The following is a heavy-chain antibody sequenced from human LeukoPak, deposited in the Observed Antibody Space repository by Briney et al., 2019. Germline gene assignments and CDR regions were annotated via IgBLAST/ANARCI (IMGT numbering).Heavy chain of an antibody. CDR2: INHSGST. Sequence: PPETLSLTCAVYGGSFSGYYWSWIRQPPGKGLEWIGEINHSGSTNYNPSLKSRVTISVDTSKNQFSLKLSSVTAADTAVYYCARMITYSSGWYDWGQGTLVTVSS. CDR3: ARMITYSSGWYD. V-gene: IGHV4-34*01. D-gene: IGHD6-19*01. CDR1: GGSFSGYY. J-gene: IGHJ4*02.